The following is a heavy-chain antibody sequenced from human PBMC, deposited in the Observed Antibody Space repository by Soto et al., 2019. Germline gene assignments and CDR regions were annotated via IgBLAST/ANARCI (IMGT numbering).Heavy chain of an antibody. CDR3: ARVSMMDYDSSGYYFTAYDWFDP. CDR1: GGSFSGYY. V-gene: IGHV4-34*01. CDR2: INHSGST. J-gene: IGHJ5*02. Sequence: QVQLQQWGAGLLKPSETLSLTCAVYGGSFSGYYWSWIRQPPGKGLEWIGEINHSGSTNYNPSLTGRVAFQVATSKNKSPLRLSSVSAADTAVYYCARVSMMDYDSSGYYFTAYDWFDPWGQGTLVTVSS. D-gene: IGHD3-22*01.